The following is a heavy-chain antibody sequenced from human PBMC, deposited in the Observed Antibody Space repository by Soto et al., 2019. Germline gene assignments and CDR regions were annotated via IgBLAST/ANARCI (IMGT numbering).Heavy chain of an antibody. Sequence: QVQLVESGGGVVQPGRSLRLSCAASGFTFSSYAMHWVRQAPGKRLEWVAVISYDGSNKYYADSVKGRFTISRDNSKNTLYLQMNSLRAEDTAVYYCARTGDLAWSGYSQRWERYYYYGMDVWGQGTTVTVSS. J-gene: IGHJ6*02. CDR3: ARTGDLAWSGYSQRWERYYYYGMDV. CDR2: ISYDGSNK. V-gene: IGHV3-30-3*01. CDR1: GFTFSSYA. D-gene: IGHD3-3*01.